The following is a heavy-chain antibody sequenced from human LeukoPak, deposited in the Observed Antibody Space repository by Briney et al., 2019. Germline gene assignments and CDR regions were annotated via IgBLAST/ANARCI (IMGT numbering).Heavy chain of an antibody. CDR1: GYTFTNYY. CDR2: INPSGGST. V-gene: IGHV1-46*01. J-gene: IGHJ4*02. CDR3: ARDRGRTLLWFGESSPNYYFDY. Sequence: ASVKVSCKASGYTFTNYYMHWVRRAPGQGLEWMGIINPSGGSTSYAQKLQGRVTMTTDTSTSTAYMELRSLRSDDTAVYYCARDRGRTLLWFGESSPNYYFDYWGQGTLVTVSS. D-gene: IGHD3-10*01.